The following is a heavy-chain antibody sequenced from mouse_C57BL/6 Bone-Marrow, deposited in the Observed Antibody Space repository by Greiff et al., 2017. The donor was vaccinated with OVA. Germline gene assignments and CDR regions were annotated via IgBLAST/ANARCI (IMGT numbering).Heavy chain of an antibody. J-gene: IGHJ2*01. CDR2: IDPSDSYT. V-gene: IGHV1-59*01. CDR3: ARGGYYRNPLY. CDR1: GYTFTSYW. Sequence: QVQLQQPGAELVRPGTSVKLSCKASGYTFTSYWMHWVKQRPGQGLEWIGVIDPSDSYTNYNQKFKGKATLTVDTSSSTAYMQLSSLTSEDSAVYYCARGGYYRNPLYWGQGTTLTVSS. D-gene: IGHD2-5*01.